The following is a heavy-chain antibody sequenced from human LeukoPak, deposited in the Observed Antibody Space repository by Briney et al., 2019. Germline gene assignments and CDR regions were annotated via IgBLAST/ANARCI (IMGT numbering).Heavy chain of an antibody. CDR2: MSPNSGDT. V-gene: IGHV1-8*01. J-gene: IGHJ4*02. CDR1: GYTFTSYD. D-gene: IGHD7-27*01. Sequence: ASVKVSCKASGYTFTSYDFNWVRQATGQRPEWMGWMSPNSGDTGYAQKFQDRVTMARNTSISTAYMELSSLRSDDTAVYYCARGPPNWGYDYWGPGTLVTVSS. CDR3: ARGPPNWGYDY.